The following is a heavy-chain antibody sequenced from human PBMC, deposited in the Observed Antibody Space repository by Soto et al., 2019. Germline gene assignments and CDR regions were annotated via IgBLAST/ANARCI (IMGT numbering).Heavy chain of an antibody. Sequence: GGSLRLSCAAPGITFSSYARHWVRQAPGKGLECVAVISYDGSNKYYADSVKGRFTISRDNSKNTLYLQMNSLRAEDTAVYYCARDPGARGGTNYYYYYGMDVWGQGTTVTVYS. V-gene: IGHV3-30-3*01. CDR3: ARDPGARGGTNYYYYYGMDV. J-gene: IGHJ6*02. CDR2: ISYDGSNK. CDR1: GITFSSYA. D-gene: IGHD2-15*01.